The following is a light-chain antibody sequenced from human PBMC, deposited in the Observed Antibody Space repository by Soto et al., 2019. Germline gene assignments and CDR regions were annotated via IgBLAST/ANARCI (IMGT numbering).Light chain of an antibody. CDR1: QSISIN. CDR2: GAS. J-gene: IGKJ2*01. Sequence: EVVLTQSPGTLSLSPGERVTLSCRASQSISINLAWYQQKLGQAPRLLIYGASTRATDIPARFSGSGSGTEFTLTISSLQSEDYAIYYCHQYDSWPPYTFGQGTKVEIK. V-gene: IGKV3-15*01. CDR3: HQYDSWPPYT.